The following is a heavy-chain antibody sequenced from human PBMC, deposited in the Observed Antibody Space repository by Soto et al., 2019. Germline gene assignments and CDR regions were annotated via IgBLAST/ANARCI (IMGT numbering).Heavy chain of an antibody. CDR1: GYAFTSYY. V-gene: IGHV1-46*01. D-gene: IGHD3-10*01. CDR2: IYPRGGDS. CDR3: ASRETQFGEDSIDM. Sequence: QVQLVQSGPEVTRPGASVKVSCKTSGYAFTSYYVHWVRQAPGQVLEWIGIIYPRGGDSSSAQKFPGIVALSSDTSTSTVFMELGSLRYEDTAVYYCASRETQFGEDSIDMWGQGTVVTVSS. J-gene: IGHJ3*02.